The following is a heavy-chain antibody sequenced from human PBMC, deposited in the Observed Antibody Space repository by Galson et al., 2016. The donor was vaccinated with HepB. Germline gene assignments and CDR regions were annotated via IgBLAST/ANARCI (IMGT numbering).Heavy chain of an antibody. V-gene: IGHV3-74*01. D-gene: IGHD3-10*01. J-gene: IGHJ6*02. Sequence: SLRLSCAASGFTFSSYWMHWVRQAPGKGLEWVSRINSDGSSTSYADSVKGRFTISRDNAKNTLYLQMNSLRAEDTAVHYCAKAYGSGSSFYYYYGMDVWGQGTTVTVSS. CDR1: GFTFSSYW. CDR3: AKAYGSGSSFYYYYGMDV. CDR2: INSDGSST.